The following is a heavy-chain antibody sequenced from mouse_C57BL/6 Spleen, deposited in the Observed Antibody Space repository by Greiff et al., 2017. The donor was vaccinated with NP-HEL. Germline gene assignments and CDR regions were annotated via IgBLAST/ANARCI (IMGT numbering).Heavy chain of an antibody. V-gene: IGHV5-6*01. CDR1: GFTFSSYG. CDR3: ARDYYDYVYAMDY. D-gene: IGHD2-4*01. J-gene: IGHJ4*01. Sequence: EVQLKESGGDLVKPGGSLKLSCAASGFTFSSYGMSWVRQTPDKRLEWVATISSGGSYTYYPDSVKGRFTISRDNAKNTLYLQMSSLKSEDTAMYYCARDYYDYVYAMDYWGQGTSVTVSS. CDR2: ISSGGSYT.